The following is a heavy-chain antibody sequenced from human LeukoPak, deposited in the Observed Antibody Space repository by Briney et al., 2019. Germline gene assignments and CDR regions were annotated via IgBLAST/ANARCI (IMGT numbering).Heavy chain of an antibody. J-gene: IGHJ4*02. D-gene: IGHD1-26*01. V-gene: IGHV3-49*03. CDR2: IRSKAYGGTT. CDR1: GFTFGDYA. CDR3: TRCSFSGSWLVAVGY. Sequence: GGSLRPSCTASGFTFGDYAMSWFRQAPGKGLEWVGFIRSKAYGGTTEYAASVKGRFTVSRDDPKSIAYLQMNSLKTEDTAVYYCTRCSFSGSWLVAVGYWGQGTLVTVSS.